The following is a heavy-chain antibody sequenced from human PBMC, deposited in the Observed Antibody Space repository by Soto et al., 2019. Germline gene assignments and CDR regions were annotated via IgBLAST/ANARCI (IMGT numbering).Heavy chain of an antibody. J-gene: IGHJ4*02. CDR3: ARDGGDPLYHLAY. CDR1: GFTFSSYG. Sequence: GGSLRLSCATSGFTFSSYGMHWVRQAPGKGLEWVAVIWYDGSNKYYADSVKGRFTTSRDNSKNTLYLQMNSLRAEDTAVYYCARDGGDPLYHLAYWGQGTLVTVSS. CDR2: IWYDGSNK. V-gene: IGHV3-33*01. D-gene: IGHD2-2*01.